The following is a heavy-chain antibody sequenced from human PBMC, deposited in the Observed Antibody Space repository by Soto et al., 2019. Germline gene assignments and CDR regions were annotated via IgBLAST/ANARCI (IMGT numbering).Heavy chain of an antibody. D-gene: IGHD3-22*01. J-gene: IGHJ4*02. CDR1: GYTFTTYY. CDR2: INPNGGST. Sequence: ASVKVSCKASGYTFTTYYMXWVRQAPGQGLEWLGIINPNGGSTTYAQKFQGRVTMTRDASTSTVYLELSSLRSEDTAVYYCATSPGAPYYYDSSGYYKYYFDYWGQGTLVTVSS. V-gene: IGHV1-46*01. CDR3: ATSPGAPYYYDSSGYYKYYFDY.